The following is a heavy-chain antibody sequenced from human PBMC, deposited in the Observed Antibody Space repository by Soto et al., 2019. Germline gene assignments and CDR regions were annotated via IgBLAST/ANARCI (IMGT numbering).Heavy chain of an antibody. Sequence: QVQLQESGPGLVKPSETLSLTCTVSGAPITTNHWSWIRQPPGKGLEWIGYMYHSGSTNYNPSLNSRVTTSVDTSNNQFSLKLSSMTAADTAVYYCARHRCGGYYYGMDVWGQGTTVSVSS. CDR2: MYHSGST. CDR3: ARHRCGGYYYGMDV. D-gene: IGHD2-21*01. CDR1: GAPITTNH. J-gene: IGHJ6*01. V-gene: IGHV4-59*08.